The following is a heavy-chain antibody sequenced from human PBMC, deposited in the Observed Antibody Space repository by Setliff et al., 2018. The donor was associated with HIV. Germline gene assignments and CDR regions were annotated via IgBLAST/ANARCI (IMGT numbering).Heavy chain of an antibody. CDR2: ISSYNGNT. CDR3: ARVSRSGWFFDW. V-gene: IGHV1-18*01. Sequence: GASVKVSCKASGYTFSRYGFSWVRQAPGQGLEWMGWISSYNGNTKYAQKVQDRVTMTKDTSTSTAYMELRSLRSDDTAVYYCARVSRSGWFFDWWGQGSLVTVSS. J-gene: IGHJ4*02. CDR1: GYTFSRYG. D-gene: IGHD6-19*01.